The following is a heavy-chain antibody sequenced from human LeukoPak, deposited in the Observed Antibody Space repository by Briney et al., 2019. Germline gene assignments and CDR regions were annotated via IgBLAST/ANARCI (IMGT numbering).Heavy chain of an antibody. V-gene: IGHV3-30*18. J-gene: IGHJ5*02. CDR2: ISYDGSNK. D-gene: IGHD7-27*01. CDR3: AKESWGLEH. CDR1: GFTFSSYG. Sequence: HAGGSLRLSCAASGFTFSSYGMHWVRQAPGKGLEWVAVISYDGSNKYYADSVKGRFTISRDNSKNTLYLQMNSLRAEDTAVYYCAKESWGLEHWGQGTLVTVSS.